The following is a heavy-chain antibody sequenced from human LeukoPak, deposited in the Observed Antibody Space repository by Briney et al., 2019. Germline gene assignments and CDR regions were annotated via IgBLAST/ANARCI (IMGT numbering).Heavy chain of an antibody. J-gene: IGHJ2*01. CDR1: GFTFNCCT. CDR3: ARDSTGYWYFDL. D-gene: IGHD3-3*02. Sequence: GGSLRLSCAASGFTFNCCTMGWVRQTPGKGLEWVSYISSSSSTIYYADSVKGRFTISRDNSKNTLYLQMNSLRAEDTAVYYCARDSTGYWYFDLWGRGTLVSVSS. V-gene: IGHV3-48*01. CDR2: ISSSSSTI.